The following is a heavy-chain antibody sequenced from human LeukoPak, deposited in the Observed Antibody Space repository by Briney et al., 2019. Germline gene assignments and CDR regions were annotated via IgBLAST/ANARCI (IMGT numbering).Heavy chain of an antibody. J-gene: IGHJ4*02. CDR2: IYHSGST. CDR3: AREKTGSQTFDY. Sequence: SETLSLTCTVSGYSISSGYYWGWIRQPPGKGLEWIGSIYHSGSTYYNPSLKSRVTISVDTSKNQFSLKLSSVTAADTAVYYCAREKTGSQTFDYWGQGTLVTVSS. CDR1: GYSISSGYY. V-gene: IGHV4-38-2*02. D-gene: IGHD3-9*01.